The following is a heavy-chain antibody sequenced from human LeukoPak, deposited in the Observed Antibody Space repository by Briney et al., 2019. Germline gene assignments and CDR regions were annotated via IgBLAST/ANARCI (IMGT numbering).Heavy chain of an antibody. J-gene: IGHJ3*02. D-gene: IGHD3-16*01. CDR2: ISSSSSTI. CDR1: GFTFSSYE. CDR3: AFWAEDAFDI. Sequence: GGSLRLSCAVSGFTFSSYEMNWVRQAPGKGLEWVSYISSSSSTIYYADSVKGRFTISRDNAKNSLYLQMNSLRAEDTAVYYCAFWAEDAFDIWGQGTMVTVSS. V-gene: IGHV3-48*01.